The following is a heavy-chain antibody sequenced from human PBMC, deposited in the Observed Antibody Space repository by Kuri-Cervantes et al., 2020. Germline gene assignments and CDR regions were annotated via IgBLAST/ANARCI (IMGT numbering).Heavy chain of an antibody. Sequence: SVKVSCKASGGTFSSYAISWVRQAPGQGLEWMGGIIPIFGTANYAQKFQGRVTITTGESTSTAYMELSSLRSEDTAVYYCACAGGGPRLNAFDIWGQGTMVTVSS. D-gene: IGHD3-16*01. CDR3: ACAGGGPRLNAFDI. CDR2: IIPIFGTA. J-gene: IGHJ3*02. V-gene: IGHV1-69*05. CDR1: GGTFSSYA.